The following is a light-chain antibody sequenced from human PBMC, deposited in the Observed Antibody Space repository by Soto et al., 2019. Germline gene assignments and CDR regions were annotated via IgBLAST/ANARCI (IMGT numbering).Light chain of an antibody. V-gene: IGLV2-8*01. CDR3: SSYAGSNNFV. Sequence: QSVLTQPPSASGSPGQSVTISCIGTSSDVGGYNYVSWYQQHPGKAPKLMIYEVSKRPSGVPDRFSGSKSGDTASLTVSGLQAEDEADYYCSSYAGSNNFVFGTGTKVTVL. CDR2: EVS. CDR1: SSDVGGYNY. J-gene: IGLJ1*01.